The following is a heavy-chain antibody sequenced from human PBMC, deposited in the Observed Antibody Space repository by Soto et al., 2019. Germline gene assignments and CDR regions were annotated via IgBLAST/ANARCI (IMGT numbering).Heavy chain of an antibody. J-gene: IGHJ6*04. D-gene: IGHD6-6*01. Sequence: SETLSLTCSVSGGSINSGDYHWTWIRQFPGKGLEWIGGIYYSASTYYNPALVSRITISLDTSKNQFSLKLVSVTAADTAVYYCARGSRTPSGGMDVWGEGATVTVSS. CDR1: GGSINSGDYH. CDR2: IYYSAST. CDR3: ARGSRTPSGGMDV. V-gene: IGHV4-30-4*01.